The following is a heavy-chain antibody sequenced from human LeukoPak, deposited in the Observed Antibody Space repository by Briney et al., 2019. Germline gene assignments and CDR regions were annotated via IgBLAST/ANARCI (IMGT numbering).Heavy chain of an antibody. CDR2: IIPIFGTA. CDR3: ARARDPHYFDY. V-gene: IGHV1-69*05. J-gene: IGHJ4*01. Sequence: ASVKVSCKASGGTFSSYAISWVRQAPGQGLEWMGGIIPIFGTANYAQKFQGRVTITTDESTSTAYMELSSLRSEDTAVYYCARARDPHYFDYWGQETLSPSPQ. CDR1: GGTFSSYA.